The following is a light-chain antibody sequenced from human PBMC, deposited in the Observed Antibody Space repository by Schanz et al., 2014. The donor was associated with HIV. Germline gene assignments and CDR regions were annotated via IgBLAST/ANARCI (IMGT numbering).Light chain of an antibody. CDR1: QSVNSN. CDR2: GAS. V-gene: IGKV3-15*01. CDR3: QQYDGWPLS. Sequence: EIVLTQSPGTLSLSLGERATLSCRASQSVNSNLAWYQQRSGQAPSLLIYGASTRATGIPVRFSGSGSGTEFTLTISSLQSEDFALYYCQQYDGWPLSFGGGTKVEIK. J-gene: IGKJ4*01.